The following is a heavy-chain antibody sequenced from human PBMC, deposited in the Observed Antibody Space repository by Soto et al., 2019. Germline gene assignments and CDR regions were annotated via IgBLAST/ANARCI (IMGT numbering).Heavy chain of an antibody. Sequence: ASVKVSCKVSGYTLTELSMHWVRQAPGKGLEWMGGFDPEDGETIYAQKFQGRVTMTEDTSTDTAYMELSSLRSEDTAVYYCATDRELERRKGRGFDYCGQGTLVTVSS. V-gene: IGHV1-24*01. J-gene: IGHJ4*02. D-gene: IGHD1-1*01. CDR3: ATDRELERRKGRGFDY. CDR2: FDPEDGET. CDR1: GYTLTELS.